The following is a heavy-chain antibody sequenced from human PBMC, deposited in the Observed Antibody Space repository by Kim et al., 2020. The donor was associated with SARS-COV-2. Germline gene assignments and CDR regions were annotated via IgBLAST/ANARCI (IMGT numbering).Heavy chain of an antibody. D-gene: IGHD2-2*01. Sequence: YAQKFQGRVTMTRDTSISTAYMELSRLRSDDTAVYYCARLKAAAAAGPNDYWGQGTLVTVSS. J-gene: IGHJ4*02. V-gene: IGHV1-2*02. CDR3: ARLKAAAAAGPNDY.